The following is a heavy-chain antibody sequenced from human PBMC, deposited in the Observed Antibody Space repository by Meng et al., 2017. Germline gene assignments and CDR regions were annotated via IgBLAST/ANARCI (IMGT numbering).Heavy chain of an antibody. CDR3: SYNEYYYDSSFDY. CDR2: ISYDGSNK. V-gene: IGHV3-30*01. J-gene: IGHJ4*02. Sequence: GESLKISCAASGFTFSSYAMHWVRQAPGKGLGWVAVISYDGSNKYYADSVKGRFTIARDNSKNTLYLQMNSLRAEDTAVYYCSYNEYYYDSSFDYWGQGTLVTVSS. CDR1: GFTFSSYA. D-gene: IGHD3-22*01.